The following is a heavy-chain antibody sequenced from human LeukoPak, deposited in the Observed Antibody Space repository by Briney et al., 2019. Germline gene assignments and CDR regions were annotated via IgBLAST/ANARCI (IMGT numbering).Heavy chain of an antibody. CDR3: ARCLPYYDFWSGSAPCVGFDI. Sequence: SETLSLTCVVYGGSFSGYYWNWIRQPPGKGLEWIGEINHSGSTNYNPSLKSRVTISVDTSKNQFSLKLSSVTAADTAVYYCARCLPYYDFWSGSAPCVGFDIWGQVTMVTVSS. CDR2: INHSGST. J-gene: IGHJ3*02. CDR1: GGSFSGYY. D-gene: IGHD3-3*01. V-gene: IGHV4-34*01.